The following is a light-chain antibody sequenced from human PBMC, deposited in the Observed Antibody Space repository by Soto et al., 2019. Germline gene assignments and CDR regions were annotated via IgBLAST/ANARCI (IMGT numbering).Light chain of an antibody. CDR3: QQYGSSRGFT. V-gene: IGKV3-20*01. Sequence: EIVLTQSPGTLSLSPGERATLSCRASQSVSSSYLAWYQQKPGQAPRLLIYGASSRATGIPDRFSGSGSGTDFNLTIIRLEPEDFAVYYCQQYGSSRGFTFGPGTKVDIK. CDR1: QSVSSSY. CDR2: GAS. J-gene: IGKJ3*01.